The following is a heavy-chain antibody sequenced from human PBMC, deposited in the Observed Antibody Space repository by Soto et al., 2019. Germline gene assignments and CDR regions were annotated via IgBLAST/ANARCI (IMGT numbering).Heavy chain of an antibody. J-gene: IGHJ6*02. CDR1: GFTFSSYG. CDR3: ARDIDDYYYYGMVV. CDR2: IWYDGSNK. Sequence: QVQLVESGGGVAQPGRSLRLSCAASGFTFSSYGMHWVRQAPGKGLEWVAVIWYDGSNKYYADSVKGRFTISRDNSKNTLYLQMTSLRAEDTAVYYCARDIDDYYYYGMVVWGQGTTVTVSS. V-gene: IGHV3-33*01.